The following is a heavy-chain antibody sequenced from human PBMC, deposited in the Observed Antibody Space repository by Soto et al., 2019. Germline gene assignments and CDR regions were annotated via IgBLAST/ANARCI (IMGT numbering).Heavy chain of an antibody. J-gene: IGHJ4*02. CDR1: GGTFSSNA. CDR3: AVTVTGSRSPLAH. CDR2: IIPIYASP. D-gene: IGHD3-9*01. V-gene: IGHV1-69*06. Sequence: QVQLVQSGAEVKKPGSSVKVSRKASGGTFSSNAISWVRQAPGQGLEWMGGIIPIYASPNYAQNFQGRVTVTADKATSTVYLELSRLKFADSAIYYCAVTVTGSRSPLAHWGRGTLVIVSS.